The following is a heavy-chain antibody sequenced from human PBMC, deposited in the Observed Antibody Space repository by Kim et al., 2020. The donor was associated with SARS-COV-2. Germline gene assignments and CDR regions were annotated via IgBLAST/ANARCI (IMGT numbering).Heavy chain of an antibody. Sequence: GESLKISCQGSGYSFISYWMIWVRQVPGKGLEWMGRIDTSDSHANYSPSFRGHVTISLDKSIRTAYLQWGSLKASDTAMYYCARGYCSGGSCPIDYWGQGTLVTVSS. D-gene: IGHD2-15*01. J-gene: IGHJ4*02. V-gene: IGHV5-10-1*01. CDR2: IDTSDSHA. CDR1: GYSFISYW. CDR3: ARGYCSGGSCPIDY.